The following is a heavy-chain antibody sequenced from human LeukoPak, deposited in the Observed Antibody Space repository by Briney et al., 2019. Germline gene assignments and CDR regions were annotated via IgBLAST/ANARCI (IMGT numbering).Heavy chain of an antibody. J-gene: IGHJ4*02. D-gene: IGHD6-19*01. Sequence: PSETLSLACTVSGVSISSYYCGWIRQPPGKGLEWIGYIYYSGSTNYNPSLKSRVTISVDTSKNQFSLKLSSVTAADTGVYYCARGAVAGTGVFDYWGPGTLVTVSS. CDR1: GVSISSYY. CDR3: ARGAVAGTGVFDY. V-gene: IGHV4-59*01. CDR2: IYYSGST.